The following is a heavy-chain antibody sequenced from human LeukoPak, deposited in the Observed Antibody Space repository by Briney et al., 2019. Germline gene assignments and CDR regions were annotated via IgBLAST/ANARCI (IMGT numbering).Heavy chain of an antibody. Sequence: GGSLRLSCAASGFTFGNYAMSWVRQAPGKGLEWVSAISGSGGSTYYADSVKGRFTISRDNSKNTLYLQMNSLRAEDTAVYYCARLPSFYCSGGSCDSYYFDYWGQGTLVTVSS. CDR1: GFTFGNYA. CDR3: ARLPSFYCSGGSCDSYYFDY. D-gene: IGHD2-15*01. J-gene: IGHJ4*02. V-gene: IGHV3-23*01. CDR2: ISGSGGST.